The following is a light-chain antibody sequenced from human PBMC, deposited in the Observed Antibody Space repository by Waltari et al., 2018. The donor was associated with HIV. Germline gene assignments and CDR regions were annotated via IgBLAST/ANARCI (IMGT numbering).Light chain of an antibody. Sequence: QSVLTQPPSVSGAPGPRVTISCPGSSPNIGAGYDVHWYPHLPGTAPKLLIYGNSNRPSGVPDRFAGPKAGTSASLAITGLQAEDEAVYYCQSYDSSRSGSVFGGGTKLTVL. CDR2: GNS. V-gene: IGLV1-40*01. J-gene: IGLJ3*02. CDR3: QSYDSSRSGSV. CDR1: SPNIGAGYD.